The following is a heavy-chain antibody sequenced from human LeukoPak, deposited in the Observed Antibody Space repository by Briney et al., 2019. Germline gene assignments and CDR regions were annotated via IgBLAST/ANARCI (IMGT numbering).Heavy chain of an antibody. CDR1: GFTFSSYS. CDR2: ITSSSSYI. CDR3: ARVGFGELFLDY. Sequence: PGGSLRLSCAASGFTFSSYSMNWVRQAPGKGLEWVSSITSSSSYIYYADSVKGRFTISRDNAKNSLYLQMNSLRAEDTAVYYCARVGFGELFLDYWGQGTLVTVSS. J-gene: IGHJ4*02. D-gene: IGHD3-10*01. V-gene: IGHV3-21*01.